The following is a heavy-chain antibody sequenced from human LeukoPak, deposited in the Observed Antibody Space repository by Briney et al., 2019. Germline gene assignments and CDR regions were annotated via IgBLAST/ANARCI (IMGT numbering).Heavy chain of an antibody. J-gene: IGHJ6*02. CDR2: ISSSSSTI. Sequence: GGSLRLSCAASGFTFSSYSMNWVRQAPGKGLEWVSYISSSSSTIYYADSVKGRFTISRDNAKNTVYLQMNSLRTEDTAVYYCARGLPNYYGMDVWGQGTTVTVSS. D-gene: IGHD2-8*01. V-gene: IGHV3-48*04. CDR3: ARGLPNYYGMDV. CDR1: GFTFSSYS.